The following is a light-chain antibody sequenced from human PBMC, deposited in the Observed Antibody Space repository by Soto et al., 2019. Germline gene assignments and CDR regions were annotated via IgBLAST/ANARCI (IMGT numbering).Light chain of an antibody. J-gene: IGLJ1*01. Sequence: QSVLTRPPSVSAAPGQKVTISCSGSSSNIGNNYVSWYQQVPGTAPKLLIYENNKRPSGIPDRFSGSKSGTSATLGITGLQTGDDADYYCGTWDSSLSAYVFGTGTKLTVL. CDR2: ENN. CDR1: SSNIGNNY. V-gene: IGLV1-51*02. CDR3: GTWDSSLSAYV.